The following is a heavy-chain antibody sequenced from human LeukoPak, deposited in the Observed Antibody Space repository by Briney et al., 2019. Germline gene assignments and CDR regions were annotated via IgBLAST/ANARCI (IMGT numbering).Heavy chain of an antibody. CDR1: GYTFTSYG. D-gene: IGHD3-9*01. J-gene: IGHJ4*02. V-gene: IGHV1-18*01. CDR2: ISAYNGNT. CDR3: AREVLRYFDWPLDY. Sequence: GASVKVSCKASGYTFTSYGISWVRQAPGQGLEWMGWISAYNGNTNYAQKLQGRVTMTTDTPTSTAYMELRSLRSDDTAVYYCAREVLRYFDWPLDYWGQGTLVTVSS.